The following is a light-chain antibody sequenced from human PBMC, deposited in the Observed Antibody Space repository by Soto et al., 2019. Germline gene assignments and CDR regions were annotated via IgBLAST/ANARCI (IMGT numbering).Light chain of an antibody. Sequence: EVVMTQSPATLSVSPGERATLYCRASQSVYSNLAWYQEKPGQAPRLLIYGASTRATGIAARFSGSGSGTEFTLTISSLQSEDFAVYYCQQYNNWPITFGQGTRLEIK. CDR2: GAS. J-gene: IGKJ5*01. CDR3: QQYNNWPIT. V-gene: IGKV3-15*01. CDR1: QSVYSN.